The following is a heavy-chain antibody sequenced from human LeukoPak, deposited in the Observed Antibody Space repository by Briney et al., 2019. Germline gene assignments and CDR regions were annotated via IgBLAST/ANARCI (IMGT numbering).Heavy chain of an antibody. Sequence: SETQPLTCTVSGGSISSYYWSWIRQPPGKGLEWIGYIYYSGSTNYNPSLKSRVTISVDTSKNQFSLNLSPVTAADTAVYYCVRDRELNYWGQGTLVTVSS. D-gene: IGHD3-10*01. V-gene: IGHV4-59*01. J-gene: IGHJ4*02. CDR1: GGSISSYY. CDR3: VRDRELNY. CDR2: IYYSGST.